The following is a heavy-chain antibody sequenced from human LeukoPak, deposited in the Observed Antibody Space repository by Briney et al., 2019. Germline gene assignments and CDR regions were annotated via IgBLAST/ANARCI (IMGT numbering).Heavy chain of an antibody. V-gene: IGHV4-39*01. CDR3: ALITAAVDY. CDR2: IYYSGST. J-gene: IGHJ4*02. CDR1: GGSISSSSHY. Sequence: PSETLSLTCTVSGGSISSSSHYWGWIRQPPGKGLEWIGSIYYSGSTYYNPSLKSRVTISVDTSKNQFSLKLSSVTAADTAVYYCALITAAVDYWGQGTLVTVSS. D-gene: IGHD6-25*01.